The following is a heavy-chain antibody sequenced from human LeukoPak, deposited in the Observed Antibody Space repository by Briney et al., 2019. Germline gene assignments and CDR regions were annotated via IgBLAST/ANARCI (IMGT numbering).Heavy chain of an antibody. J-gene: IGHJ5*02. D-gene: IGHD1-26*01. CDR2: INPTSGGT. CDR1: GYTFTDYY. Sequence: ASVKVSCKASGYTFTDYYMHWVRQAPGQGLEWMGWINPTSGGTNFAQKFQGRVTMTRDTSISTAYMELSSLRSEDTAVYYCARGGVGATTYVWFDPWGQGTLVTVSS. V-gene: IGHV1-2*02. CDR3: ARGGVGATTYVWFDP.